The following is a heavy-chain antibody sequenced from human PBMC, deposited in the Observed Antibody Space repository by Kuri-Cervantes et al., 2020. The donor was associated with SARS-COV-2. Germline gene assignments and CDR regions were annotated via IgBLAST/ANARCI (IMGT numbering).Heavy chain of an antibody. CDR1: GYSISSGYY. CDR3: ARGKSGPAAIPFQH. V-gene: IGHV4-38-2*01. CDR2: IYHSGST. D-gene: IGHD2-2*01. J-gene: IGHJ1*01. Sequence: GSLRPSCAVSGYSISSGYYWGWIRQPPGKGLEWIGSIYHSGSTYYNPSLKSRVTISVDTSKNQFSLKLSSVTAADTAVYYCARGKSGPAAIPFQHWGQGTLVTVSS.